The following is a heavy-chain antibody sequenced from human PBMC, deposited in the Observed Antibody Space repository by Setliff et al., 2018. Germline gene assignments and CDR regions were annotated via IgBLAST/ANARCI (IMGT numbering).Heavy chain of an antibody. CDR3: ARDSPTVVTHIRAFDI. CDR2: ISASNGNT. D-gene: IGHD4-17*01. CDR1: GYTFTNYG. J-gene: IGHJ3*02. Sequence: GASVKVSCKASGYTFTNYGISWVRQAPGQGLEWMGWISASNGNTNSAQKLQGRVTMTTDTSTSTAYMELRSLRSDDTAVYYCARDSPTVVTHIRAFDIWGQGTMVT. V-gene: IGHV1-18*01.